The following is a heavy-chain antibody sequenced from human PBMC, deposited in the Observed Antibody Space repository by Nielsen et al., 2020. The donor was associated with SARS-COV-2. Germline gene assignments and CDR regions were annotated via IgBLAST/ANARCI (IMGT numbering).Heavy chain of an antibody. V-gene: IGHV5-10-1*01. D-gene: IGHD1-26*01. J-gene: IGHJ5*02. CDR3: ARHASGSDWFDP. Sequence: VCQMPGKGLEWMGRIDPSDSYTNYSPSFQGHVTISADKSISTAYLQWSSLKASDTAMYYCARHASGSDWFDPWGQGTLVTVSS. CDR2: IDPSDSYT.